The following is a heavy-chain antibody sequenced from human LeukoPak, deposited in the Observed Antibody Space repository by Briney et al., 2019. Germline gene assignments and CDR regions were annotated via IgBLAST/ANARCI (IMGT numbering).Heavy chain of an antibody. CDR2: IYGDGRT. Sequence: GGSLRLSCVVSGFSVSNNYIIWVRQAPGNGLERVSVIYGDGRTSHSASVRGRFTISRDNSKNNVSLQMNNLRAEDTAVYYCARGRGLGVVSPYFDYWGQGTLVTVSS. CDR3: ARGRGLGVVSPYFDY. CDR1: GFSVSNNY. D-gene: IGHD3-3*01. J-gene: IGHJ4*02. V-gene: IGHV3-53*01.